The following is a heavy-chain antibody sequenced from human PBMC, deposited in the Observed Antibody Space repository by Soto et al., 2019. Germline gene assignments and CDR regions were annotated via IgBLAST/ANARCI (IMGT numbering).Heavy chain of an antibody. D-gene: IGHD3-3*01. Sequence: GGSLRLSCAASGFTFSSYAMSWVRQAPGKGLEWVSAISGSGGSTYYADSVKGRFTISRDNSKNTLYLQMNSLRAEDTAVYYCAKKLDGYDFWSGYYYYFDYWGQGTLVTVSS. V-gene: IGHV3-23*01. CDR2: ISGSGGST. CDR1: GFTFSSYA. J-gene: IGHJ4*02. CDR3: AKKLDGYDFWSGYYYYFDY.